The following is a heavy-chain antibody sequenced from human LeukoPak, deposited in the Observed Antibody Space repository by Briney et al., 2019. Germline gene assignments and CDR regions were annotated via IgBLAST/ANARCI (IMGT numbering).Heavy chain of an antibody. J-gene: IGHJ5*02. CDR1: GYSFTSYW. D-gene: IGHD2-2*01. CDR2: IYPGDSDT. CDR3: ARPVVPAATGGRFGP. V-gene: IGHV5-51*01. Sequence: GESLKISCKGSGYSFTSYWIGWVRQMPGKGLEWRGIIYPGDSDTRYSPSFQGQVTTSADKSISTSYRQCSSLKASDTARYYCARPVVPAATGGRFGPWGQGNPVTVSS.